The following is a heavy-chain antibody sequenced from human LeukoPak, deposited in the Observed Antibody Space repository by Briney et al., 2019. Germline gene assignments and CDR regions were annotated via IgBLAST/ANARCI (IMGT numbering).Heavy chain of an antibody. D-gene: IGHD6-6*01. CDR3: ARLIASSVDFDY. CDR2: IYYRGST. V-gene: IGHV4-39*01. CDR1: GGSISSSSYY. Sequence: SETLSLTCTVSGGSISSSSYYWGWIRQPPGKGLEWIGSIYYRGSTYYNPSLKSRVTISVDTSKNQFSLKLTSVTATDTAVYYCARLIASSVDFDYWGQGTLVTVSS. J-gene: IGHJ4*02.